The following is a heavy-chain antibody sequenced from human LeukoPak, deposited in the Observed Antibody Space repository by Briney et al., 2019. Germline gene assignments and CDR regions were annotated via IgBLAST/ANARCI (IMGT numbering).Heavy chain of an antibody. V-gene: IGHV1-69*04. D-gene: IGHD3-3*01. CDR1: GGTFSSYA. J-gene: IGHJ4*02. CDR2: IIPMLAIS. Sequence: SVTVSCKASGGTFSSYAISWVRQAPGQGLEWMGRIIPMLAISNYAQKFQGRVTITADKSTTTAYMELSSLRSEDTAVYYCARGWGDYNFWSGSYKDWGQGTLVTVSS. CDR3: ARGWGDYNFWSGSYKD.